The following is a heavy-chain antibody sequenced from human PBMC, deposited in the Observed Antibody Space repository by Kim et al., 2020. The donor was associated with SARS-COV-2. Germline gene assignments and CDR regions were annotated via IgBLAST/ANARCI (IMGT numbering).Heavy chain of an antibody. J-gene: IGHJ6*02. Sequence: SVKVSCKASGGTFSSYAISWVRQAPGQGLEWMGGIIPIFGTANYAQKFQGRVTITADESTSTAYMELSSLRSEDTAVYYCASPYFQTDKGGVDYYYYGMDVWGQGTTVTVSS. V-gene: IGHV1-69*13. D-gene: IGHD3-16*01. CDR3: ASPYFQTDKGGVDYYYYGMDV. CDR1: GGTFSSYA. CDR2: IIPIFGTA.